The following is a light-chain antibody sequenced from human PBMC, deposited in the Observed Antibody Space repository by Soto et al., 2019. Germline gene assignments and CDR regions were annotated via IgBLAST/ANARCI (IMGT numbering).Light chain of an antibody. V-gene: IGLV2-8*01. J-gene: IGLJ1*01. CDR3: SSYAGGNDYV. CDR2: EVI. CDR1: SSDVGGYNY. Sequence: QSVLTQPPSAPGSPGQSVTISCTGTSSDVGGYNYVSWYQQHPGKAPKLMIYEVIKRPSGVPDRFSGSKSGNTASLTVSGLQAEDEADYYCSSYAGGNDYVFGTGTKVTVL.